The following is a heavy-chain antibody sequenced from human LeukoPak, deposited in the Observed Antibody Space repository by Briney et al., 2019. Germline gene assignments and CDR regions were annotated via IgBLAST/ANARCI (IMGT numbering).Heavy chain of an antibody. V-gene: IGHV4-34*01. CDR1: GESFSGYY. CDR2: INHSGST. D-gene: IGHD4-11*01. Sequence: PSETLSLTCAVYGESFSGYYWSWIRQPPGKGLEWIGEINHSGSTNYNPSLKSRVTISVDTSKNQFSLKLSSVTAADTAVYYCARGSKRFDPWGQGTLVTVSS. CDR3: ARGSKRFDP. J-gene: IGHJ5*02.